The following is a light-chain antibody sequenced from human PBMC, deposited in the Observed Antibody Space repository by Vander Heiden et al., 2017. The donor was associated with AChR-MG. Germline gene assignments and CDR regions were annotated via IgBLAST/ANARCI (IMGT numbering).Light chain of an antibody. V-gene: IGKV3-20*01. CDR2: GAS. Sequence: ESVLTQSPGTVSLSPGERATLSCRTSQSVRSIFVAWYQQRPGQPPRLLIYGASNRATGVPDRFTGSGSGTDFTLTISRLEPEDFAVYYCQQCGGSRPTWTFGQGTNVEVK. J-gene: IGKJ1*01. CDR1: QSVRSIF. CDR3: QQCGGSRPTWT.